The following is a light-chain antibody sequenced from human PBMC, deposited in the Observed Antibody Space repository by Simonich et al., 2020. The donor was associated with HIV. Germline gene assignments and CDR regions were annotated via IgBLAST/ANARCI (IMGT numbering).Light chain of an antibody. CDR2: KVS. V-gene: IGKV2-30*02. CDR3: MQGIQLPPIT. Sequence: DVVMTQSPLSLPVTLGQPASISCRSSQSLVHSDGNTYLNWFQQRPGQAPRRLIYKVSNRDSGVPDRFSGSGSGTDFTLKISRVEAEDVGVYYCMQGIQLPPITFGQGTRLEIK. CDR1: QSLVHSDGNTY. J-gene: IGKJ5*01.